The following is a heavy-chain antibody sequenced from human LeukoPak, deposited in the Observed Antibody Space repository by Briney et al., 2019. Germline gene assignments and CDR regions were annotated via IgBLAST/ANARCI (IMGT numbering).Heavy chain of an antibody. Sequence: GRSLRLSCAASGFTFDGYAMHWVRQAPGKGLEWVSGLSGDSGSIGYADSVKGRFTISRDNAKNSLYLQMNSLREEDTALYYCAKDRQQWLLYYFDYWGQGTLVTVSS. CDR1: GFTFDGYA. CDR2: LSGDSGSI. D-gene: IGHD6-19*01. CDR3: AKDRQQWLLYYFDY. V-gene: IGHV3-9*01. J-gene: IGHJ4*02.